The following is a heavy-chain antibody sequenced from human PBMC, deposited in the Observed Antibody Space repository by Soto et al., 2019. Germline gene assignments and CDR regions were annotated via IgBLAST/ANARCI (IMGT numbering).Heavy chain of an antibody. D-gene: IGHD5-12*01. CDR1: GFTVSSNY. Sequence: VQLVESGGGLIQPGGSLRLSCAASGFTVSSNYMSWVRQAPGKGLEWVSVIYSGGSTYYADSVKGRFTISRDNSKNTLYLQMNSLRAEDTALYYCARDRYSGYDYYYFGMDVWGQGTTVTVSS. CDR2: IYSGGST. V-gene: IGHV3-53*01. J-gene: IGHJ6*02. CDR3: ARDRYSGYDYYYFGMDV.